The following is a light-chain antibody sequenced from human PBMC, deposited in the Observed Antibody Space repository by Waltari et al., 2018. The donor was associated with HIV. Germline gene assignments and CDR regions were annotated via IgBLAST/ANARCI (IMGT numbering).Light chain of an antibody. CDR1: QSVSNN. CDR3: QQYNKRPWT. CDR2: GAS. V-gene: IGKV3-15*01. Sequence: EIVMTQSPATLSVSPGERATLSCRAGQSVSNNLAWFQQRPGQAPRLHISGASTRATDVSARFSGSGSGTEFTLTISSLQSEDFAIYYCQQYNKRPWTFGQGTKVEIK. J-gene: IGKJ1*01.